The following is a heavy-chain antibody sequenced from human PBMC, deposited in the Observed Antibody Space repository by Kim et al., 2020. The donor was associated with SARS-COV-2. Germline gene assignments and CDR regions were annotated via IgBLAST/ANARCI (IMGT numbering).Heavy chain of an antibody. Sequence: GGSLRLSCAASGFAFSNYWMHWVRQAPGKGLEWVANIKQDGSEEYYVESLEDRFTISRDNAKNSLYLEMNSLRPEDTAVYYCARDREAAHPHPEFDYWGQGTLVTVSS. CDR2: IKQDGSEE. V-gene: IGHV3-7*01. CDR1: GFAFSNYW. CDR3: ARDREAAHPHPEFDY. D-gene: IGHD6-6*01. J-gene: IGHJ4*02.